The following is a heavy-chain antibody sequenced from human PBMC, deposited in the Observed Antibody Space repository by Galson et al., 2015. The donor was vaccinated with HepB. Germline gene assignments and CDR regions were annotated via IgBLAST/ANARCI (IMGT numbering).Heavy chain of an antibody. D-gene: IGHD6-6*01. CDR1: GGSISTRY. CDR3: ARGASSSSSFHWFDP. V-gene: IGHV4-4*07. CDR2: IHPSGST. J-gene: IGHJ5*02. Sequence: SETLSLTCTVSGGSISTRYLSWIRQPAGKGLEWIGRIHPSGSTNYNPSLKSRVTMSVDTSKNHFSLNLSSVTAADTAVYYCARGASSSSSFHWFDPWGQGTLVTVSS.